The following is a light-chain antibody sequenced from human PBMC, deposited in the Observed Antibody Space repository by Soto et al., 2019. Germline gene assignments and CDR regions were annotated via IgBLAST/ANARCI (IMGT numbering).Light chain of an antibody. V-gene: IGKV3-11*01. J-gene: IGKJ4*01. CDR1: QSVSSF. Sequence: EIVLTQSPATLSLSPGERATLSSRASQSVSSFLAWYQQNPGQAPRLLIYDASNRATGIPTRFSGSESGTGFTLTICSLEPEDFAVYYCQQRINWPITFGGGTKVEIK. CDR2: DAS. CDR3: QQRINWPIT.